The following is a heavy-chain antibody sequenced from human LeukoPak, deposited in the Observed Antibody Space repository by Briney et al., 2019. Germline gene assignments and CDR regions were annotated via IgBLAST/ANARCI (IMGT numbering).Heavy chain of an antibody. D-gene: IGHD3-3*01. Sequence: SETLSLTCTVSGGSISSYYWSWIRQPPGKGREWIGYIYYSGSTNYNPSLKSRVTISVDTSKNQFSLKLSSVTAADTAVYYCASIDYDFWSGLFGPHDYWAQGTLVTVSS. CDR3: ASIDYDFWSGLFGPHDY. V-gene: IGHV4-59*01. CDR2: IYYSGST. J-gene: IGHJ4*02. CDR1: GGSISSYY.